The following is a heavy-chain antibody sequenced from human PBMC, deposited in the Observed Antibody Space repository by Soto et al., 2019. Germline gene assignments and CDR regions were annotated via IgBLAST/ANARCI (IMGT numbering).Heavy chain of an antibody. V-gene: IGHV4-34*01. D-gene: IGHD2-21*01. CDR2: INHLGSI. Sequence: PSETLSLTCVVSGGSLSDYFWGWIRQPPGMALEWIGEINHLGSINYNPSLKSRVTMSVDTSKNQFSLTLNSVTAADTATYYCARGGISHWAYFYYMDVWDRGTTLTVSS. CDR3: ARGGISHWAYFYYMDV. J-gene: IGHJ6*03. CDR1: GGSLSDYF.